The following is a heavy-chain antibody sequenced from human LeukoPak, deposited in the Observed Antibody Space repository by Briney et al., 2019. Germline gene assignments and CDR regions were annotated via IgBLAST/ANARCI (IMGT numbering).Heavy chain of an antibody. CDR1: GFTFSSYW. D-gene: IGHD2-2*01. CDR2: IKQDGSEK. Sequence: PGGSLRLSCAASGFTFSSYWMSWVRQAPGKGLEWVANIKQDGSEKYYVDSVKGRFTISRDNAKNPLYLQMNSLRAEDTAVYYCAKDPQYCSSTSCYRDAFDIWGQGTMVTVSS. V-gene: IGHV3-7*01. CDR3: AKDPQYCSSTSCYRDAFDI. J-gene: IGHJ3*02.